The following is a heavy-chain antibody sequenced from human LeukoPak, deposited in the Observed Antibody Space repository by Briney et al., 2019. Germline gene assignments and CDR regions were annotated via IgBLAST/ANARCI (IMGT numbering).Heavy chain of an antibody. V-gene: IGHV3-30*02. CDR3: AKQSPRPNYYYMDV. CDR1: GFTFSTYG. Sequence: GGSLRLSCAASGFTFSTYGIHWVRQAPGKGLEWVANIKQDGSEKYYADSVKGQFTISRDNSKNTLYLQMNSLRAKDMAVYYCAKQSPRPNYYYMDVWGKGTTVTISS. CDR2: IKQDGSEK. J-gene: IGHJ6*03.